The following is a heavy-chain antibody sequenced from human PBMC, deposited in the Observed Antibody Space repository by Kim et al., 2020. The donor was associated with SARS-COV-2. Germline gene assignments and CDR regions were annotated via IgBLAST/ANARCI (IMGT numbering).Heavy chain of an antibody. Sequence: GGSLRLSCAASGFTFSSYGMHWVRQAPGKGLEWVAVISYDGSNKYYADSVKGRFTISRDNSKNTLYLQMNSLRAEDTAVYYCAKADEQQMPYYYYYGMDVWGQGTTVTVSS. V-gene: IGHV3-30*18. CDR1: GFTFSSYG. CDR3: AKADEQQMPYYYYYGMDV. CDR2: ISYDGSNK. J-gene: IGHJ6*02. D-gene: IGHD2-2*01.